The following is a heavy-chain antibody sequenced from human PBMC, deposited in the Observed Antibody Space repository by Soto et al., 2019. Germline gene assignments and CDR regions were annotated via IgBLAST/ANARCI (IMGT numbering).Heavy chain of an antibody. J-gene: IGHJ4*02. V-gene: IGHV3-30-3*01. D-gene: IGHD1-1*01. CDR2: ISSDETNK. CDR1: GYRFNAYT. CDR3: ARGSYNWNDFPFDH. Sequence: PGGSLRLSCAASGYRFNAYTIHWVRQAPGRGLEWVTLISSDETNKYYADSVRGRFTISRDDFEKTLFLQMNSLRPEDTAVYYCARGSYNWNDFPFDHWGQGTLVTVSS.